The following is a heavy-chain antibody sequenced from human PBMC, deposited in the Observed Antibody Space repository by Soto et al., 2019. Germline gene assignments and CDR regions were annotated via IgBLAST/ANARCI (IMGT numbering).Heavy chain of an antibody. CDR2: INSDGSST. Sequence: GGSLRLSCAASGFTFSSYWMHWVRQAPGKGLVWVSRINSDGSSTSYADSVKGRFTISRDNAKNTLYLQMNSLRAEDTAVYYCARAPDIVVVPAAIPLDYWGQGILVTVSS. V-gene: IGHV3-74*01. D-gene: IGHD2-2*02. CDR3: ARAPDIVVVPAAIPLDY. CDR1: GFTFSSYW. J-gene: IGHJ4*02.